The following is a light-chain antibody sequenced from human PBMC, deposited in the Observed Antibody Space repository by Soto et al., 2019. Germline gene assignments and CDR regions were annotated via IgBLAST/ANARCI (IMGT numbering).Light chain of an antibody. CDR2: EVS. V-gene: IGLV2-14*01. Sequence: QSDLTQPASVSGSPGQSITISCTGISSDVGDYKYVSWYQQYPGKDPKLMIYEVSNRPSGVSNRFSGSKSVNTASLTISGLQAEDEADYYCTSYTSTNTLEGVFGGGTKVTVL. CDR3: TSYTSTNTLEGV. J-gene: IGLJ3*02. CDR1: SSDVGDYKY.